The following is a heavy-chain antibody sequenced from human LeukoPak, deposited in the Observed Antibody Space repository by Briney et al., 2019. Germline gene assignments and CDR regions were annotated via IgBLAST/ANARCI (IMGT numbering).Heavy chain of an antibody. V-gene: IGHV4-39*01. D-gene: IGHD3-10*01. J-gene: IGHJ5*02. CDR2: IYYSGST. Sequence: TSETLSLTCTVSGGSISSSSYYWGWIRQPPGKGLEWIGSIYYSGSTYYNPSLKSRVTISVDTSKNQFSLKLSSVTAADTAVYYCARHRRLGYYGPWGQGTLVTVSS. CDR1: GGSISSSSYY. CDR3: ARHRRLGYYGP.